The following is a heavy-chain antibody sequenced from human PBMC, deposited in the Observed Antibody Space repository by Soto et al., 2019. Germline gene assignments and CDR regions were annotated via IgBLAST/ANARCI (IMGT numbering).Heavy chain of an antibody. CDR2: FDPEDGET. J-gene: IGHJ5*02. CDR1: GYTLTELS. CDR3: ATLSIPARRGWYDP. V-gene: IGHV1-24*01. Sequence: ASVKVSCKVSGYTLTELSMHWVRQAPGKGLEWMGGFDPEDGETIYAQKFQGRVTMTEDTSTDTAYMELSILRSEDTAVYYCATLSIPARRGWYDPWGQGTLVTVSS. D-gene: IGHD6-6*01.